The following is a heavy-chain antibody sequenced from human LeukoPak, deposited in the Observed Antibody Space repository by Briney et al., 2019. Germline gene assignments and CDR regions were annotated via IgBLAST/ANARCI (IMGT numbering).Heavy chain of an antibody. CDR3: ARMTRYYYYYYMDV. V-gene: IGHV1-69*01. J-gene: IGHJ6*03. Sequence: SSVKVSCKASGGTFSSYAISWVRQAPGQGLEWMGGIIPTFGTANYAQKFQGRVTITADESTSTAYMELSSLRSEDTAVYYCARMTRYYYYYYMDVWGKGTTVTVSS. CDR1: GGTFSSYA. D-gene: IGHD2-21*02. CDR2: IIPTFGTA.